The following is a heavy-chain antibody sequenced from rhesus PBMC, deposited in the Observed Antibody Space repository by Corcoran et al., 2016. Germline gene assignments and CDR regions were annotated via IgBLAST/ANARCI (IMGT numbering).Heavy chain of an antibody. CDR3: ATSLTGDRYFDY. D-gene: IGHD7-45*01. CDR1: GYTFTDYY. Sequence: EVQLVQSGAEVKKPGASVKISCKASGYTFTDYYLHWVRQAPGKSLEWNGRVDPEEGEAIHEQKFQDRVTITADTSTDTAYMGLSSLRSEDTAVYYCATSLTGDRYFDYWGQGVLVTVSS. CDR2: VDPEEGEA. J-gene: IGHJ4*01. V-gene: IGHV1-111*02.